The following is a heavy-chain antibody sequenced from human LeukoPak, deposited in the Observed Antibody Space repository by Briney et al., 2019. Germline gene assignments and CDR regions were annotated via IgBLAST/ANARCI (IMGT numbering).Heavy chain of an antibody. D-gene: IGHD5-12*01. J-gene: IGHJ5*02. CDR1: GGSISSSSYY. CDR2: IYYSGST. CDR3: AIRDVDIVATGGWFDP. Sequence: RPSETLSLTCTVSGGSISSSSYYWGWIRQPPGKGLEWIGSIYYSGSTYYNPSLKSRVTISVDTSKNQFSLKLSSVTAADTAVYYCAIRDVDIVATGGWFDPWGQGTLVTVSS. V-gene: IGHV4-39*07.